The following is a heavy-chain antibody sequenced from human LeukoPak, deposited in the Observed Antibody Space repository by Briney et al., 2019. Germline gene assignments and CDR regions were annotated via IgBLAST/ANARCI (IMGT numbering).Heavy chain of an antibody. V-gene: IGHV3-66*02. CDR2: IYSGGTT. J-gene: IGHJ4*02. CDR3: ARSDYYDSSGYYPDY. CDR1: GFTVSNNY. Sequence: PGGSLRLSCAASGFTVSNNYLHWVRQAPGKGLEWVSVIYSGGTTYYANSVKGRFTISRDNSKNTLYLQMNSLRAGDTAVYYCARSDYYDSSGYYPDYWGQGTLVTVSS. D-gene: IGHD3-22*01.